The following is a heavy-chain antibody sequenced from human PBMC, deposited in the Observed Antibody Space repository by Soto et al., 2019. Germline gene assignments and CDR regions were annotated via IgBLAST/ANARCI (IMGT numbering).Heavy chain of an antibody. D-gene: IGHD6-19*01. V-gene: IGHV4-30-4*01. J-gene: IGHJ5*02. CDR2: MYYSGST. CDR1: DSIISSGDYY. CDR3: ARSMRLWVSGWYPTGFDH. Sequence: SETLSLTCIVYDSIISSGDYYWSWIRQPPGKGLEWIGYMYYSGSTYYNPSLKSRVAISVDTSRNQFSLRVTSVTAADTAVYYCARSMRLWVSGWYPTGFDHWGQGTAVTVSS.